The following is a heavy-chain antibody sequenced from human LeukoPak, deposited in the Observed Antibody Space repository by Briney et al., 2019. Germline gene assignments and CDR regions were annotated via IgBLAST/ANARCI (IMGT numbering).Heavy chain of an antibody. Sequence: PGGSLRLSCAASGFTFSSYAMSWVRQAPGKGLEWVSAISGSGGSTYYADSVKGRFTISRDNSKNTLYLQMNSLRAEDTAVYYCARDQDAHFRAVPSFDIWGQGTMVTVSS. J-gene: IGHJ3*02. CDR3: ARDQDAHFRAVPSFDI. CDR1: GFTFSSYA. D-gene: IGHD6-6*01. V-gene: IGHV3-23*01. CDR2: ISGSGGST.